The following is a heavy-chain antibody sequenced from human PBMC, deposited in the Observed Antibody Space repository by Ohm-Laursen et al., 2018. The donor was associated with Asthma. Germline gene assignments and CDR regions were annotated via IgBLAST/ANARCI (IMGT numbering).Heavy chain of an antibody. CDR3: ARGRAGGIVATYGYFDL. Sequence: GSSVKVSCKVSGYTFTSYYMHWVRQAPGQGLEWMGIINPSGGSTSYAQKFQGRVTMTRDTSTSTAYMELSSLRSEDTAVYYCARGRAGGIVATYGYFDLWGRGTLVTVSS. V-gene: IGHV1-46*01. J-gene: IGHJ2*01. CDR2: INPSGGST. CDR1: GYTFTSYY. D-gene: IGHD5-12*01.